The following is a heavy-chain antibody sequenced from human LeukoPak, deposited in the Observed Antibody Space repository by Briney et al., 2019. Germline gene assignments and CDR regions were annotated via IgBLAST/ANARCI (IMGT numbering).Heavy chain of an antibody. CDR3: AKDTIGYCSSTSCPHLDY. CDR2: IRCDGSNK. V-gene: IGHV3-30*02. D-gene: IGHD2-2*01. CDR1: GFTFSSYG. J-gene: IGHJ4*02. Sequence: PGGSLRLSCAASGFTFSSYGMHWVRQAPGKGLEWVAFIRCDGSNKYYADSVKGRFTISRDNSKNTLYLQMNSLRAEDTAVYYCAKDTIGYCSSTSCPHLDYWGQGTLVTVSS.